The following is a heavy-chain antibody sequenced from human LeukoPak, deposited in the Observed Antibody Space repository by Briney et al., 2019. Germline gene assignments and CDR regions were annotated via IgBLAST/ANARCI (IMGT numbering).Heavy chain of an antibody. CDR1: GYTFTDYY. CDR3: ATAGVDGDRNFDY. D-gene: IGHD4-17*01. V-gene: IGHV1-69-2*01. CDR2: VDPADGET. J-gene: IGHJ4*02. Sequence: ASVKISCKVSGYTFTDYYMHWVQQAPGKGLEWMGLVDPADGETIYAEKFQGRVTITADTSTDTAYMELSSLRSEDTAVYYCATAGVDGDRNFDYWGQGTLVTVSS.